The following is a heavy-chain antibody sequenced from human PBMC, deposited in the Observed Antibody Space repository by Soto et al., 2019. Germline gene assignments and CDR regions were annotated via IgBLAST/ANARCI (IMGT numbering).Heavy chain of an antibody. V-gene: IGHV3-23*01. Sequence: EVQLLESGGGLVQPGGSLRLSCAASGFTFSSYAMSWVRQAPGKGLEWVSALSGSGGSTYYADSVKGRFTISRDNSKKTLYLQMNSMRAEDTDVYYCVKNYYFDYWGQGTLVTVSS. J-gene: IGHJ4*02. CDR3: VKNYYFDY. D-gene: IGHD3-10*01. CDR1: GFTFSSYA. CDR2: LSGSGGST.